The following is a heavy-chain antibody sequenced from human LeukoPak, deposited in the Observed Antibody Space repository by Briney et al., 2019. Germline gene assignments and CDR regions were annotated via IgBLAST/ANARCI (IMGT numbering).Heavy chain of an antibody. J-gene: IGHJ4*02. V-gene: IGHV4-4*09. CDR3: ARRVAADGSFDY. CDR1: GGSISSYY. D-gene: IGHD6-13*01. Sequence: SETLSLTCTVSGGSISSYYWSWIRQPPGKGLEWIGYIYTSGSTNYNPALKSRVTISVDTSKNQFSLKLSSVTAADTAVYYCARRVAADGSFDYWGQGTLVTVSS. CDR2: IYTSGST.